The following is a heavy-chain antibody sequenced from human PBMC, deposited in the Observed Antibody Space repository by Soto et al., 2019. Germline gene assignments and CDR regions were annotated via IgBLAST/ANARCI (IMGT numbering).Heavy chain of an antibody. CDR3: ARDRQLLWFGESYGMDV. CDR1: GFTFSSYG. Sequence: QVQLVESGGGVVQPGRSLRLSCEASGFTFSSYGMHWVRQAPGKGLEWVAVIWYDGSNKYYADSVKGRFTISRDNSKNTLYLQMNSLRAEDTAVYYCARDRQLLWFGESYGMDVWGQGTTVTVSS. D-gene: IGHD3-10*01. CDR2: IWYDGSNK. V-gene: IGHV3-33*01. J-gene: IGHJ6*02.